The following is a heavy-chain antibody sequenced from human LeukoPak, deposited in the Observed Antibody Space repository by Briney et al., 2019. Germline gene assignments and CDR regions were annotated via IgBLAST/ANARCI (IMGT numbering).Heavy chain of an antibody. D-gene: IGHD3-16*02. CDR2: IYYSGST. CDR3: ARASPGELSENFDY. J-gene: IGHJ4*02. CDR1: GGSISRYY. Sequence: PSETLSLTCTVSGGSISRYYWSWIRQPPGKGLEWIGYIYYSGSTNYNPSLKSRVTISVDTSKHQFSLKLSSVTAADTAVYYCARASPGELSENFDYWGQGTLVTVSS. V-gene: IGHV4-59*01.